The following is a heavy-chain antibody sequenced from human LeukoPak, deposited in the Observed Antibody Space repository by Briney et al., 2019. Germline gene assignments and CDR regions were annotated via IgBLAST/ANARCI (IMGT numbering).Heavy chain of an antibody. CDR3: ARHCGGDLYDPFDI. J-gene: IGHJ3*02. V-gene: IGHV4-59*01. CDR1: GGSISSYY. CDR2: IDYSGST. D-gene: IGHD2-21*01. Sequence: SETLSLTCTVSGGSISSYYGSWLRQPPGKGREGVGYIDYSGSTNYNPSLKSRVTISVDTSKNQFSLKLSSVTAADTSVYYCARHCGGDLYDPFDIWGQGTMVTVSS.